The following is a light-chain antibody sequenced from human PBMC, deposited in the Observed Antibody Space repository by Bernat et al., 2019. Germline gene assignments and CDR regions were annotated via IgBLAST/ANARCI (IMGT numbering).Light chain of an antibody. CDR2: AAS. CDR3: QQSYSIPRLT. CDR1: QSISSY. Sequence: DIQMTQSPSSLYASVGDRVTIICRASQSISSYLNWYQQKPGKAPKLLIYAASSLQSGVPSRFSGSGSETDFALTISSLQPEDFATYYCQQSYSIPRLTFGGGTKVESK. V-gene: IGKV1-39*01. J-gene: IGKJ4*01.